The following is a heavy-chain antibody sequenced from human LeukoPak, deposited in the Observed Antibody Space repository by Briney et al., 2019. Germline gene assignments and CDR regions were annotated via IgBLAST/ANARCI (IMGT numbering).Heavy chain of an antibody. CDR3: ARGKAGCSSTSCYAFDI. CDR2: IIPIFGTA. V-gene: IGHV1-69*05. CDR1: GGTFSSYA. Sequence: SVKVSCKASGGTFSSYAISWVRQAPGQGLEWMGGIIPIFGTANYAQKFQGRVTITTDESTSTAYMELSSLRSEDTAVYYCARGKAGCSSTSCYAFDIWGQGTMVTVSS. D-gene: IGHD2-2*01. J-gene: IGHJ3*02.